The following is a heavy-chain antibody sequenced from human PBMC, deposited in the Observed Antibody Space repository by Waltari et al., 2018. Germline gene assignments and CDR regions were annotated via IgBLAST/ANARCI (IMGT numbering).Heavy chain of an antibody. CDR1: EGTFRRYA. CDR3: ARGRGQYQLRTYYFDY. J-gene: IGHJ4*02. D-gene: IGHD2-2*01. CDR2: IIPIFGTA. V-gene: IGHV1-69*01. Sequence: QVPLVQSGAEVKKPGSSVTVSCKASEGTFRRYAISWLRKAPGQGLEWMGGIIPIFGTANYAQKFQGRVTITADESTSTAYMELSSLRSEDTAVYYCARGRGQYQLRTYYFDYWGQGTLVTVSS.